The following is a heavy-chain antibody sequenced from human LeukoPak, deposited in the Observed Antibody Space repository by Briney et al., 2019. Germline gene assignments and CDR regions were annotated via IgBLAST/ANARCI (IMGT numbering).Heavy chain of an antibody. V-gene: IGHV4-59*11. CDR3: ARGRYGYSYGSRDWYFDL. J-gene: IGHJ2*01. CDR2: IRDIGDT. CDR1: GGFISSHY. D-gene: IGHD5-18*01. Sequence: SETLSLTCTVSGGFISSHYWSWVRQPPGKGLEWIGHIRDIGDTNYNPSLGGRATLSIDTSKNQFSLKLSSVTAADTAVYYCARGRYGYSYGSRDWYFDLWGRGTLVTVSS.